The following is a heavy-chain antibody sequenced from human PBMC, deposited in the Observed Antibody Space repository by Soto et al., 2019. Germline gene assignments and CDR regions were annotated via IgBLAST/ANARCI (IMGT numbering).Heavy chain of an antibody. Sequence: ASVKVSCKASGGTFSSYAISWVRQAPGQGLEWMGGIIPIFGTANYAQRFQGRVTITADESTSTAYMELSSLRSEDTAVYYCARGGSGSIYYYYYYGMDVWGQGTTVTASS. CDR1: GGTFSSYA. J-gene: IGHJ6*02. D-gene: IGHD3-10*01. CDR3: ARGGSGSIYYYYYYGMDV. V-gene: IGHV1-69*13. CDR2: IIPIFGTA.